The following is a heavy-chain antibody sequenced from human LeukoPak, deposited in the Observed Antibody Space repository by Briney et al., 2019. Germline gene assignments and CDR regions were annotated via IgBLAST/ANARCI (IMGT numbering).Heavy chain of an antibody. D-gene: IGHD3-3*01. V-gene: IGHV4-4*09. CDR3: ARHGNDFWSGPGHNWFDP. CDR2: IYTSGST. CDR1: GGSISSYY. Sequence: SETLSLTCTVSGGSISSYYWSWIRQPPGKGLEWIGYIYTSGSTNYNPSLKSRVTLSVVTSKNQFSLKLSSVTAADTAVYYCARHGNDFWSGPGHNWFDPWGQGTLVTVSS. J-gene: IGHJ5*02.